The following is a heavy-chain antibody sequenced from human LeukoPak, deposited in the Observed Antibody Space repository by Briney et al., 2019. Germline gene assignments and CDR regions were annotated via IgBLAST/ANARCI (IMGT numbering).Heavy chain of an antibody. CDR2: IKQDGSEK. CDR1: GFTFSSYW. D-gene: IGHD1-26*01. V-gene: IGHV3-7*01. CDR3: ARDHRTVGATTLGPLDY. J-gene: IGHJ4*02. Sequence: GGSLRLSCAASGFTFSSYWMSWVRQAPGKGLEWVANIKQDGSEKYYVDSVKGRFTISRDNAKNSLYLQMNSLRAGDTAVYYCARDHRTVGATTLGPLDYWGQGTLVTVSS.